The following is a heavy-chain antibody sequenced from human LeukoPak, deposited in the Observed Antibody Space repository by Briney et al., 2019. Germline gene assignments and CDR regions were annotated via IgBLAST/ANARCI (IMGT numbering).Heavy chain of an antibody. D-gene: IGHD3-22*01. V-gene: IGHV3-23*01. CDR1: GFTFSSYA. CDR2: ISGSGGST. CDR3: AKGPAITMIAVVSPLQYYFDY. J-gene: IGHJ4*02. Sequence: GGSLRLSCAASGFTFSSYAMSWVRQAPGRGLEWVSAISGSGGSTYYADSVKGRFTISRDNSKNTLYLQMNSLRAEDTAVYYCAKGPAITMIAVVSPLQYYFDYWGQGTLVIVSS.